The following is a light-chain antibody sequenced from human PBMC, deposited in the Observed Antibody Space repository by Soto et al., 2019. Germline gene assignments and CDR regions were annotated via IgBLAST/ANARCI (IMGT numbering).Light chain of an antibody. CDR1: RSVDSSY. Sequence: EIVLTQSPGTLSLSPGERATLSCRASRSVDSSYLAWYQQKPGQAPRLLIYGTSSRATGVPDRFSGSGSGTHFTLSISRLEPEDFAMYYCQQYSGTPDFTFGPGTKVDIK. V-gene: IGKV3-20*01. CDR3: QQYSGTPDFT. J-gene: IGKJ3*01. CDR2: GTS.